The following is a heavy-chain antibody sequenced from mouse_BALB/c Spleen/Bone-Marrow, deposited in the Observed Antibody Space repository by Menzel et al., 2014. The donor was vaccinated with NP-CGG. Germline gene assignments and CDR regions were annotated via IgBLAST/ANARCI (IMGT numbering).Heavy chain of an antibody. J-gene: IGHJ3*01. D-gene: IGHD2-1*01. CDR2: IRNKANGYTT. Sequence: VQLKESGGGLVQPGGSLRLSCATSGFTFTDYYMSWVRQPPGKALEWLGFIRNKANGYTTEYSAPVKGRFTISRDNSQSILYLQMNTLRAEDSATYYCARDYGNYVRFAYWGQGTLVTVSA. CDR3: ARDYGNYVRFAY. CDR1: GFTFTDYY. V-gene: IGHV7-3*02.